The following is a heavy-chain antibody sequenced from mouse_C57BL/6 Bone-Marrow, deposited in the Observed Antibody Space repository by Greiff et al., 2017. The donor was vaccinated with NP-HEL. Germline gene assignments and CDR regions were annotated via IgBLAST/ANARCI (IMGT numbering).Heavy chain of an antibody. D-gene: IGHD1-1*01. J-gene: IGHJ1*03. CDR3: ARHLTTGWYFDV. CDR2: ITSDGGST. CDR1: EYEFPSHD. Sequence: EVQVVESGGGLVQPGESLKLSCESTEYEFPSHDMSWVRKTPEKRLEWVAAITSDGGSTYYPDNMERRFIISRDNTKKTLYLQMSSLRSEDTALYYCARHLTTGWYFDVWGTGTTVTVSS. V-gene: IGHV5-2*01.